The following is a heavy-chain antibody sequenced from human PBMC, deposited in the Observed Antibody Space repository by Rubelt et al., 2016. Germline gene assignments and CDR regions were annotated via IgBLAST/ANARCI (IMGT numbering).Heavy chain of an antibody. Sequence: QVQLVQSGSELKKPGASVKVSCKASGYTFTTYPMNWVRQAPGQGLEWMGWISAYKGNTNYAQKLQGRVTMTTDTSTSTAYMELRSLGSDDTAVYYCARSGYCSGGSCYNYYFDYWGQGTLVTVSS. CDR1: GYTFTTYP. D-gene: IGHD2-15*01. V-gene: IGHV1-18*01. CDR3: ARSGYCSGGSCYNYYFDY. CDR2: ISAYKGNT. J-gene: IGHJ4*02.